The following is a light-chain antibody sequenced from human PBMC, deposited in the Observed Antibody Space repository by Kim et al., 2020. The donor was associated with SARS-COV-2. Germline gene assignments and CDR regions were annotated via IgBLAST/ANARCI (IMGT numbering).Light chain of an antibody. CDR1: SSDVGGYNY. J-gene: IGLJ1*01. V-gene: IGLV2-11*01. CDR2: DVS. CDR3: CSYAGSSTNYV. Sequence: QSVPISCTGTSSDVGGYNYVSWYQQHPGKAPKLMIYDVSKRPSGVPDRFSGSKSGNTASLTISGLQAEDEADYYCCSYAGSSTNYVFGTGTKVTVL.